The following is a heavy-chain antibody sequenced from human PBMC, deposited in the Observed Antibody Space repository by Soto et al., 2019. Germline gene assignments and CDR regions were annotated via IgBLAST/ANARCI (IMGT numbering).Heavy chain of an antibody. Sequence: GGSLRLSCEASGFTFSGFDMHWVRQPTGKGLEWVSSIGTAGDTYYAVSVKGRFTISRDNAKNTLYLQLNSLRAEDTAVYYCLRGNSGYGNFDYWGQGTRVTVS. CDR3: LRGNSGYGNFDY. V-gene: IGHV3-13*01. CDR1: GFTFSGFD. J-gene: IGHJ4*02. D-gene: IGHD5-12*01. CDR2: IGTAGDT.